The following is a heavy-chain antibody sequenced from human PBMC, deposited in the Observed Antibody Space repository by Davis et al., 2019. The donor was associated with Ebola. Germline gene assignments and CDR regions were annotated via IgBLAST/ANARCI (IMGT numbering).Heavy chain of an antibody. D-gene: IGHD6-19*01. Sequence: MSYDGSDKYYADSVKGRFTISRDNSKNTLYLQMNSLRAEDTAVYYCARGGSSGWKNFDYWGQGTLVTVSS. CDR2: MSYDGSDK. J-gene: IGHJ4*02. CDR3: ARGGSSGWKNFDY. V-gene: IGHV3-33*05.